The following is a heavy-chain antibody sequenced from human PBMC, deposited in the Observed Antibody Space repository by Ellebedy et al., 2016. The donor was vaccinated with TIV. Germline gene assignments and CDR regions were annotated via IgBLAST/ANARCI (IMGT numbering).Heavy chain of an antibody. Sequence: GESLKISCAASGFTFSSYAMHWVRQAPGKGLEWVAVISYDGSNKYYADSVKGRFTISRDNSKNTLYLQMNSLRAEDTAVYYCARASEWFGELLSVSQSLGIDYWGQGTLVTVSS. CDR3: ARASEWFGELLSVSQSLGIDY. V-gene: IGHV3-30*04. J-gene: IGHJ4*02. D-gene: IGHD3-10*01. CDR1: GFTFSSYA. CDR2: ISYDGSNK.